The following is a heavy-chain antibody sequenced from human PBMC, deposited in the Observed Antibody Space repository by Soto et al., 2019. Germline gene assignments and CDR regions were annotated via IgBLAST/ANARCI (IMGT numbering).Heavy chain of an antibody. CDR2: INPNSGGT. V-gene: IGHV1-2*02. J-gene: IGHJ6*02. D-gene: IGHD2-2*01. CDR1: GYTFTGYY. CDR3: ARDIYADKEGGVVVPAAIYYGMDV. Sequence: QVQLVQSGAEVKKPGASVKVSCKASGYTFTGYYMHWVRQAPGQGLEWMGWINPNSGGTNYAQKFQGRVTMTRDTSISKAYMELSRLRSDDTAVYYCARDIYADKEGGVVVPAAIYYGMDVWGQGTTVTVSS.